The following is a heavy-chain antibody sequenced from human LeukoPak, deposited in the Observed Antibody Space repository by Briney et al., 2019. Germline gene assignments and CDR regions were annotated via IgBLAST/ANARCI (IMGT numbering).Heavy chain of an antibody. V-gene: IGHV4-59*11. CDR3: ARGTNDQLDAGGRMRGAGRKNWYFDL. J-gene: IGHJ2*01. Sequence: SETLSLTCTVSGGSIGSHYWSWIRQPPGKGLEWIGYIYYSGSTNYNPSLKSRVTISVDTSKNQFSLKLSSVTAADTAVYYCARGTNDQLDAGGRMRGAGRKNWYFDLWGRGTLVTVSS. CDR2: IYYSGST. D-gene: IGHD3-16*01. CDR1: GGSIGSHY.